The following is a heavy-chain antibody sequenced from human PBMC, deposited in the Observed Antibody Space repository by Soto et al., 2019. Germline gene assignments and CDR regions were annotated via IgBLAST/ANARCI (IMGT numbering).Heavy chain of an antibody. D-gene: IGHD6-13*01. V-gene: IGHV3-66*01. J-gene: IGHJ4*02. CDR1: GFTVSNTY. Sequence: EVLLVESGGSLVQPGGSLRLSCAASGFTVSNTYMSWVRQAPGKGLEWVSLINNVADTYYADSVKGRFTISRDNSKNTLYLQMNSLRAEDTAIYFCARDHSTSSWYYYWGQGTLVTVSS. CDR2: INNVADT. CDR3: ARDHSTSSWYYY.